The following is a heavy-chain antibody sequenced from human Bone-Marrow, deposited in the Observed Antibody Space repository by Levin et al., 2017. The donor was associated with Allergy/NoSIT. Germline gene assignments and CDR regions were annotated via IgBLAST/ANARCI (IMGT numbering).Heavy chain of an antibody. CDR3: ARTKYSSSSDWFDA. D-gene: IGHD6-6*01. CDR1: GYTFTDYH. J-gene: IGHJ5*02. Sequence: ASVKVSCKASGYTFTDYHLHWLRQAPGRGFEWMATINPSGGATSYPQKFQGRVTMTSDTSTRTVYMDLSSLRSEDTAVYYCARTKYSSSSDWFDAWGQGTLVTVSS. CDR2: INPSGGAT. V-gene: IGHV1-46*01.